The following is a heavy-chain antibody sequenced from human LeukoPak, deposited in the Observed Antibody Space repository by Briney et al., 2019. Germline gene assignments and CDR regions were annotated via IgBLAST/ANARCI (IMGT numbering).Heavy chain of an antibody. CDR2: ISSSSSYI. V-gene: IGHV3-21*01. CDR1: GFTFSSYS. D-gene: IGHD6-19*01. CDR3: ARRVAVAGRDFDY. Sequence: GGSLRLSCAASGFTFSSYSMNWVRQAPGKGLGWVSSISSSSSYIYYADSVKGRFTISRDNAKNSLYLQMNSLRAEDTAVYYCARRVAVAGRDFDYWGQGTLVTVSS. J-gene: IGHJ4*02.